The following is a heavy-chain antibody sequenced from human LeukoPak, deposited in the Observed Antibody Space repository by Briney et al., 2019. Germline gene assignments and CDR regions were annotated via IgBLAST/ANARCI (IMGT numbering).Heavy chain of an antibody. J-gene: IGHJ4*02. CDR1: GYTFTSYE. Sequence: ASVKVSCKASGYTFTSYEINWVRQAPGQGLEWMGWINPNSGGTNYAQKFQGRVTMTRDTSISTAYMELSRLRSDDTAVYYCARVARSYYDSSGYLNSYFDYWGQGTLVTVSS. CDR2: INPNSGGT. D-gene: IGHD3-22*01. CDR3: ARVARSYYDSSGYLNSYFDY. V-gene: IGHV1-2*02.